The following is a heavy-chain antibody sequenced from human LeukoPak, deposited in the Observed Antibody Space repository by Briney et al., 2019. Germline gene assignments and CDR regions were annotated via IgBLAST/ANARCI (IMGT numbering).Heavy chain of an antibody. D-gene: IGHD3-10*01. V-gene: IGHV1-18*01. J-gene: IGHJ3*02. CDR1: GYTFTSYG. CDR3: ARATYYYGSGSPSIFDI. CDR2: ISAYNGNT. Sequence: ASVKVSCKASGYTFTSYGISWVRPAPGQGREWMGWISAYNGNTNYAQKLQGRVTMTTDTSTSTAYMELRSLRSDDTAVYYCARATYYYGSGSPSIFDIWGQGTMVTVSS.